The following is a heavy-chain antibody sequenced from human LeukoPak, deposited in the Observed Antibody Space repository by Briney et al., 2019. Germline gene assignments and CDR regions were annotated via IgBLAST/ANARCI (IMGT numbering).Heavy chain of an antibody. CDR3: AREYILTRYYGDY. J-gene: IGHJ4*02. CDR1: GYTFISYG. Sequence: ASVKVSCKASGYTFISYGITWVRQAPGQGLEWMGWINHKSGGANYAQKFQGRVTMTWDTSISTAYMELSRLRSDDTAVYYCAREYILTRYYGDYWGQGTLVTVSS. V-gene: IGHV1-2*02. CDR2: INHKSGGA. D-gene: IGHD3-9*01.